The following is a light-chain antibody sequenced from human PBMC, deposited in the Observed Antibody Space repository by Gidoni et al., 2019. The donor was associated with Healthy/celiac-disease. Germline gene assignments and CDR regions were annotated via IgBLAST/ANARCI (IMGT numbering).Light chain of an antibody. CDR2: GAS. CDR3: QQYGSSPRS. J-gene: IGKJ2*03. CDR1: QIVSSSY. V-gene: IGKV3-20*01. Sequence: EIVLTQSPGTLSLSPGERATLHCRASQIVSSSYLAWYQQKPGQAPRLLIYGASSRDTGIPDRFSGSGSGTDFTLTISRLEPEDFAVYYCQQYGSSPRSFXXXTKLEIK.